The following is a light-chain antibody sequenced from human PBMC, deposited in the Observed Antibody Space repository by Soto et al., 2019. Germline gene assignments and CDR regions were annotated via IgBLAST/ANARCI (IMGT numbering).Light chain of an antibody. CDR2: DAS. V-gene: IGKV1-5*01. J-gene: IGKJ1*01. CDR3: QQYNSYSPRT. CDR1: QSISTR. Sequence: DIQMTQSPSTLSASVGDRVTITCRASQSISTRLAWYQQKPGKAPKLLIYDASSLESGVPSRFSGSGSGTEFTLTISSPQPDDLATYYCQQYNSYSPRTFGQGTKVEIK.